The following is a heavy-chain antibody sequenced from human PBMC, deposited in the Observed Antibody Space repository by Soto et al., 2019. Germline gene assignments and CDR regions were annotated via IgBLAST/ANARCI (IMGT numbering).Heavy chain of an antibody. CDR1: SFTFSNAW. Sequence: EVQLVESGGGLVKPGGSLRLSCASSSFTFSNAWMNWVRQAPGKGLEWVGRIKSKTDGGTIDYAAPVKGRFTISIETSTNTLFLQMNSLRPEDTAMYYCTTIGCSWGAWGQGTLVTVSS. J-gene: IGHJ1*01. D-gene: IGHD6-13*01. V-gene: IGHV3-15*07. CDR3: TTIGCSWGA. CDR2: IKSKTDGGTI.